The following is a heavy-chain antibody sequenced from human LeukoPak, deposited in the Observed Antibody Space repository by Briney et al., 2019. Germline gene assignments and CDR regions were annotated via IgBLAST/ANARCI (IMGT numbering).Heavy chain of an antibody. CDR2: IWYDGSNK. J-gene: IGHJ6*02. Sequence: GGSLRLSCAASGFTFSDYGMHWVRQAPGKGLEWVAVIWYDGSNKYLADSVKGRFTISRDNSKNTLYLQMNSLRAEDTAVYYCARSPPYSSSYYYYYGMDVWGQGTTVTVSS. V-gene: IGHV3-33*01. D-gene: IGHD6-6*01. CDR1: GFTFSDYG. CDR3: ARSPPYSSSYYYYYGMDV.